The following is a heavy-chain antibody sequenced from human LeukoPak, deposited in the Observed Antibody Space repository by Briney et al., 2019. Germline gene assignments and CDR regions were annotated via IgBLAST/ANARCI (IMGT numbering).Heavy chain of an antibody. V-gene: IGHV4-39*01. CDR1: GGSISSSGYY. D-gene: IGHD1-20*01. CDR3: ARSITGTLDFDY. Sequence: SETLSLTCTVSGGSISSSGYYWGWIRQPPGKGLEWIGSIYYSGSTYFNPSLKSRVTISVDTSKNQFSLKLSSVTAADTAVYYCARSITGTLDFDYWGQGTLVTVSS. CDR2: IYYSGST. J-gene: IGHJ4*02.